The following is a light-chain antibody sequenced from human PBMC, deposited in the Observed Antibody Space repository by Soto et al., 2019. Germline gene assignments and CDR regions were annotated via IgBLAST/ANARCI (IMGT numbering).Light chain of an antibody. CDR3: LQDHNYPWT. V-gene: IGKV1-6*01. CDR1: QGIRND. J-gene: IGKJ1*01. CDR2: GAF. Sequence: AIQMTQSPSSLSASLGDRVTITCRASQGIRNDLGWYQQKPGNAPKLLIYGAFNLQTGVPSRFSGSGFGTDFTLTISSLQPEDFATYYCLQDHNYPWTFGQGTKVDIK.